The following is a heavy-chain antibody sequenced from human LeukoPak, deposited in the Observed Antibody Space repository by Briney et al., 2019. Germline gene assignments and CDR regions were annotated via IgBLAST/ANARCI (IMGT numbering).Heavy chain of an antibody. Sequence: ASVKVSCKASGYTFTSYAMNWVRQAPGQGLEWMGWINTNTGNPTYAQGFTGRFVFSLDTSVNTAYLQISSLKAEDTAVYYCAREASTYYYDSSAYYQAGSAFDIWGQGTMVTVSS. CDR1: GYTFTSYA. CDR3: AREASTYYYDSSAYYQAGSAFDI. CDR2: INTNTGNP. J-gene: IGHJ3*02. D-gene: IGHD3-22*01. V-gene: IGHV7-4-1*02.